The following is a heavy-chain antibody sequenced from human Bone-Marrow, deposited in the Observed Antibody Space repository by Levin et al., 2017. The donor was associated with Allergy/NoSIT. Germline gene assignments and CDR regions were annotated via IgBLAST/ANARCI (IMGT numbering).Heavy chain of an antibody. CDR1: GGSFSSYY. Sequence: SETLSLTCAVFGGSFSSYYWIWIRQPPGKGLEWIGEINYSGITNYNPSLKSRVTISVDTSKNQFSLRLSSVTAADTAVYYCARGFDYYGSGSYKGWYFDLWGRGTLVSVSS. J-gene: IGHJ2*01. CDR2: INYSGIT. D-gene: IGHD3-10*01. CDR3: ARGFDYYGSGSYKGWYFDL. V-gene: IGHV4-34*01.